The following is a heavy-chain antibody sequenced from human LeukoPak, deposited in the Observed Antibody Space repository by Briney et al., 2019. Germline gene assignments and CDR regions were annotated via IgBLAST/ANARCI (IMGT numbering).Heavy chain of an antibody. CDR1: GFTFSSYA. Sequence: GGSLRLSCAASGFTFSSYAMSWVRQAPGKGLEWVSSISGSGGSPYYADSVKGRFTISRDNSKNTLYLQMNSLRAEDTAVYYCAKGSHSSGWYYYMDVWGKGTTVTVSS. J-gene: IGHJ6*03. CDR2: ISGSGGSP. CDR3: AKGSHSSGWYYYMDV. V-gene: IGHV3-23*01. D-gene: IGHD6-19*01.